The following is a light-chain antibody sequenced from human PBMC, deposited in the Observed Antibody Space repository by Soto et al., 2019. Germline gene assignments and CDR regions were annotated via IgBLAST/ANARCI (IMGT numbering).Light chain of an antibody. V-gene: IGKV1-39*01. CDR2: DAS. CDR1: QRISSY. CDR3: QQTYTPPRT. Sequence: DILMTQSPSSLSASVGDRVTITCRASQRISSYLNWYQQKPGKAPNLLIWDASTLQSGVPSRFSGSGSGTDFTLTISSLQPEDFATDYCQQTYTPPRTFGQGTKVDIK. J-gene: IGKJ1*01.